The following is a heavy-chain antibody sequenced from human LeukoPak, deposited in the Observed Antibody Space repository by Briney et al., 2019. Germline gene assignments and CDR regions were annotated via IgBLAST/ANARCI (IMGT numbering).Heavy chain of an antibody. CDR2: INHSGST. J-gene: IGHJ4*02. CDR1: GGSFSGYY. V-gene: IGHV4-34*01. CDR3: ARRAVAENYFDY. Sequence: SETLSLTCAVYGGSFSGYYWSWIRQPPGKGLEWIGEINHSGSTNYNPSLKSRVTISVDTSTNQFFLKLTSVTAADTAVYYCARRAVAENYFDYWGQGTLVTVSS. D-gene: IGHD6-19*01.